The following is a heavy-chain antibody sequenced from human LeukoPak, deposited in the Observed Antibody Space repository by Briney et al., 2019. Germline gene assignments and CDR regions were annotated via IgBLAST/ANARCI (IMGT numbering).Heavy chain of an antibody. CDR3: ARVKVGGYYFDY. CDR1: GGSISSYY. D-gene: IGHD3-16*01. Sequence: PSETLSLTCTVSGGSISSYYWSWIRQPPGKGLEWIGYIYHSGSTNYNPSLKSRVTISVDTSKNQFSLKLSSVTAADTAVYYCARVKVGGYYFDYWGQGTLVTVSS. J-gene: IGHJ4*02. CDR2: IYHSGST. V-gene: IGHV4-59*01.